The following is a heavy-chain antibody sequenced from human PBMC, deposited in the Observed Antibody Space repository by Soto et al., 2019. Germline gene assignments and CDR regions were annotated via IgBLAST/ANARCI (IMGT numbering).Heavy chain of an antibody. CDR2: ISAYNGNT. V-gene: IGHV1-18*04. Sequence: ASVKVSCKASGYTFTSYYMHWVRQAPGQGLEWMGWISAYNGNTNYAQKLQGRVTMTTDTSTSTAYMELRSLRSDDTAVCYCARDGYYDSSGSPVAFDIWGQGTMVTVSS. D-gene: IGHD3-22*01. J-gene: IGHJ3*02. CDR3: ARDGYYDSSGSPVAFDI. CDR1: GYTFTSYY.